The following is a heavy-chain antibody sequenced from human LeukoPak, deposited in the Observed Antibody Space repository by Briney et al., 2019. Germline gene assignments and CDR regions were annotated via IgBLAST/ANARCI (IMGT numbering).Heavy chain of an antibody. V-gene: IGHV3-23*01. D-gene: IGHD6-13*01. Sequence: GGSLRLSCPASGLTFSSYAMSWVRQAPGKGLEWVSAISGSGGSTYYADSVKGRFTISRDNSKNTLYLQMNSLRAEDTAVYYCAKDFHAGFDYWGQGTLVTVSS. CDR3: AKDFHAGFDY. CDR1: GLTFSSYA. J-gene: IGHJ4*02. CDR2: ISGSGGST.